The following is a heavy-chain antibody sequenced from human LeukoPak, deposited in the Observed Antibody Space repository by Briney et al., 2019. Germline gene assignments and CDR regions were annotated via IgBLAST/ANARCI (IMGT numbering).Heavy chain of an antibody. CDR3: AKDWSGYYNWSDP. CDR1: GFTFSSYS. Sequence: GGSLRLSCAASGFTFSSYSINWVRQAPGKGLEWVSSISSSSSYIYYADSVKGRFIISRDNSENTLYLQMNSLRADDTAVYYCAKDWSGYYNWSDPWGQGTLVTVSS. V-gene: IGHV3-21*01. D-gene: IGHD3-3*01. CDR2: ISSSSSYI. J-gene: IGHJ5*02.